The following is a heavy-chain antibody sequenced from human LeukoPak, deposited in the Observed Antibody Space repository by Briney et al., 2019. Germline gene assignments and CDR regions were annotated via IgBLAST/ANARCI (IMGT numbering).Heavy chain of an antibody. D-gene: IGHD3-10*01. Sequence: SQTLSLTCTVSGGSISSGGSYWSWIRQHPGKGLEWIGYIYYSGSTYYNPSLKSRVTISVDTSKNQFSLKLSSVTAADTAAYYCARENRGVRFDPWGQGTLVTVSS. J-gene: IGHJ5*02. CDR2: IYYSGST. CDR1: GGSISSGGSY. V-gene: IGHV4-31*03. CDR3: ARENRGVRFDP.